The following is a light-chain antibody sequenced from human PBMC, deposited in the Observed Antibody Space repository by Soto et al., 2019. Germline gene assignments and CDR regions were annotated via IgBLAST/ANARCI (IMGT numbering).Light chain of an antibody. V-gene: IGKV1-39*01. Sequence: DIQMTQSPSSLSASVGDRVTISCRASHSISSYLNWYQQKPGKAPNLLIYTASSLQRGVPSRFSGSGSGTDFTLTINSVQPEDFATYYCQQTYSTPYSFGQGTKVDIK. J-gene: IGKJ2*03. CDR3: QQTYSTPYS. CDR1: HSISSY. CDR2: TAS.